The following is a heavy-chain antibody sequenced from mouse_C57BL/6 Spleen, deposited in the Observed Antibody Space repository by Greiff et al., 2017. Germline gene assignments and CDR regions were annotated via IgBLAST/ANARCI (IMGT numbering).Heavy chain of an antibody. CDR3: ARSDYYGSSHYFDY. Sequence: VQLQHSGPELVKPGASVKISCKASGYAFSSSWMNWVKQRPGKGLEWIGRIYPGDGDTNYNGKFKGKATLTADKSSSTAYMQLSSLTSEDSAVYFCARSDYYGSSHYFDYWGQGTTLTVSS. D-gene: IGHD1-1*01. J-gene: IGHJ2*01. CDR2: IYPGDGDT. V-gene: IGHV1-82*01. CDR1: GYAFSSSW.